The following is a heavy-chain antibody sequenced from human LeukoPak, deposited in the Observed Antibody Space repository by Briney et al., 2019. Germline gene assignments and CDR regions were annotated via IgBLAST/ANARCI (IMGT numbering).Heavy chain of an antibody. D-gene: IGHD6-6*01. J-gene: IGHJ6*03. Sequence: GGSLRLSCAASGFTFSSYAMSWVRQSPGKGLEWVWAISGRGGSTYYADSVKGRLTLSTDNPTNPLYLQTNSLPAEHTAVYYRARAGSHYYYYVDVWGKGTTVTVSS. V-gene: IGHV3-23*01. CDR3: ARAGSHYYYYVDV. CDR1: GFTFSSYA. CDR2: ISGRGGST.